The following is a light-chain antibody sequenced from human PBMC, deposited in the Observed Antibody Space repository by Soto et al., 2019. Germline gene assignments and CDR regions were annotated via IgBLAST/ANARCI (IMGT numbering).Light chain of an antibody. CDR1: SSNIGSNT. V-gene: IGLV1-44*01. J-gene: IGLJ2*01. Sequence: QSVLTQPHSASGTPGQRVTLSCSGSSSNIGSNTVNWYQQLPGTAPRLLIYSNNQRPSGVPDRFAGSKSGTSASLAISGLQSVDEADYYCAAWDDSLNGPVVFGGGTKVTVL. CDR2: SNN. CDR3: AAWDDSLNGPVV.